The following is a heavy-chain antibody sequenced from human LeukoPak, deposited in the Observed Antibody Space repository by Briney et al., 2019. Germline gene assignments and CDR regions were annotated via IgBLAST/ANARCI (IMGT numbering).Heavy chain of an antibody. CDR3: ANANIWFGELFP. J-gene: IGHJ4*02. CDR2: ISSSSSYI. V-gene: IGHV3-21*04. Sequence: GGSLRLSCAASGFTFSSYSMNWVRQAPGKGLEWVSSISSSSSYIYYADSVKGRFTISRDNAKNSLYLQMNSLRAEDTAVYYCANANIWFGELFPWGQGTLVTVSS. CDR1: GFTFSSYS. D-gene: IGHD3-10*01.